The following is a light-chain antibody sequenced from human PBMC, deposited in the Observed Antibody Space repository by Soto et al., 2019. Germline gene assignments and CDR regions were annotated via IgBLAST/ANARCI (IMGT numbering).Light chain of an antibody. V-gene: IGLV2-14*01. CDR1: SSDVGGYAY. J-gene: IGLJ3*02. Sequence: QSALTQPASVSGSPGQSITISCTGTSSDVGGYAYVSWYQQYPGKAPKLVISEVSNRPSGVSHRFSGSRSGNTASLTISGLQAEDEAYYYCSSYTSSTTPVFGGGTQLTV. CDR3: SSYTSSTTPV. CDR2: EVS.